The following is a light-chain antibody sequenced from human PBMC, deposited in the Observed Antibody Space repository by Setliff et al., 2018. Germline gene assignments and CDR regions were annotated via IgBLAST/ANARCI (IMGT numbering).Light chain of an antibody. CDR3: ASWDVSLKGHV. Sequence: QSALTQPPSASGTPGQRVTISCSGTSSNIGSISVNWYQHLPGTAPKLLIYGNSQRPSGVPDRFSGSKSGTSASLAITGLQSEDEADYYCASWDVSLKGHVFGTGTKV. J-gene: IGLJ1*01. V-gene: IGLV1-44*01. CDR2: GNS. CDR1: SSNIGSIS.